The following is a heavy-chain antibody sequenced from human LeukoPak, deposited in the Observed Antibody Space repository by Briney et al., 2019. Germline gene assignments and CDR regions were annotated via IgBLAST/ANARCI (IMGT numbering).Heavy chain of an antibody. Sequence: GGSLRLSCAASGFTFSTYGMHWVRQAPGKGLEWVAFIRYDGRNKYYADSVKGRFTISRDNSKNTLYLQMNSLRAEDTAVYYCAKIGGLMPLDYWGQGTLVTVSS. V-gene: IGHV3-30*02. J-gene: IGHJ4*02. CDR3: AKIGGLMPLDY. CDR2: IRYDGRNK. CDR1: GFTFSTYG. D-gene: IGHD4-23*01.